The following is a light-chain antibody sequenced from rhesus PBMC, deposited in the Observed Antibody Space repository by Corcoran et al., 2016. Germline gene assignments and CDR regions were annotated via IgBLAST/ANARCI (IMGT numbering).Light chain of an antibody. J-gene: IGKJ2*01. CDR3: QQYYSTPYS. CDR1: QSLLYSSNNKNY. CDR2: WAS. Sequence: DIVMTQSPDSLAVSLGERVTINCKSSQSLLYSSNNKNYLAWYQQKPGHVPKLLSYWASTRESGVPNRCSGNGSGTDFTLTISGLQAEDVAVYYCQQYYSTPYSFGQGTKVEIK. V-gene: IGKV4-1*01.